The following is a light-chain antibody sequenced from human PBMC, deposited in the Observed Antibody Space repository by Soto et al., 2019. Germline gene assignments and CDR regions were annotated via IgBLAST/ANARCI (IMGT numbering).Light chain of an antibody. CDR1: QSVSGSY. CDR2: DAS. V-gene: IGKV3-20*01. CDR3: YQYGTSPWT. Sequence: EIVMTQSPGTLSLSPGEAATLSCRASQSVSGSYLAWYQQKPGQAPRLVIYDASTRATGIPDRFRGSGSGTDFTLTISRLEPEDFAVYYCYQYGTSPWTFGQGTKVEIK. J-gene: IGKJ1*01.